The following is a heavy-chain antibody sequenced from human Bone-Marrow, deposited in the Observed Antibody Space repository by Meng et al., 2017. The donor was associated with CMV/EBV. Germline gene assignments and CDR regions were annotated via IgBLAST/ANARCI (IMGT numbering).Heavy chain of an antibody. J-gene: IGHJ6*02. Sequence: ASVKVSCKASGYTFTSYGISWVRQAPGQGLEWMGWISAYNGNTNYAQKLQGRVTMTTDTSTSTAYMELRSLRSDDTAVYYCARDFGVEATLLVYYYYGMDVWGQGTTVTVSS. CDR1: GYTFTSYG. CDR3: ARDFGVEATLLVYYYYGMDV. D-gene: IGHD1-26*01. CDR2: ISAYNGNT. V-gene: IGHV1-18*01.